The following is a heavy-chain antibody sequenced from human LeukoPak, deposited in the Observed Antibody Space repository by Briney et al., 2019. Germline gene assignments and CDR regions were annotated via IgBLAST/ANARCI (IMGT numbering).Heavy chain of an antibody. CDR3: AKDAGSGRNWFDP. J-gene: IGHJ5*02. CDR1: GFTFSSYG. Sequence: GRSLRLSCAASGFTFSSYGMHWVRQAPGKGLEWVAVISYDGSNKNYADSVKGRFTISRDNSKNTLYLQMNSLRAEDTAVYYCAKDAGSGRNWFDPWGQGTLVTVSS. V-gene: IGHV3-30*18. CDR2: ISYDGSNK. D-gene: IGHD3-10*01.